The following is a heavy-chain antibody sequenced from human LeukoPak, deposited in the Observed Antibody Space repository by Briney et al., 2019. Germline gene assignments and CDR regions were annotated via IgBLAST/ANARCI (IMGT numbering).Heavy chain of an antibody. Sequence: GGSLRLSCAASGFTVSSNYMSWVRQAPGKGLEWVSLIYSGGSTYYADSVKGRFTISRDNSKNTLYLQMNSLRAEDTAVYYCARVNSGYDLAFDYWGQGTLVTVSS. D-gene: IGHD5-12*01. V-gene: IGHV3-66*01. CDR1: GFTVSSNY. J-gene: IGHJ4*02. CDR2: IYSGGST. CDR3: ARVNSGYDLAFDY.